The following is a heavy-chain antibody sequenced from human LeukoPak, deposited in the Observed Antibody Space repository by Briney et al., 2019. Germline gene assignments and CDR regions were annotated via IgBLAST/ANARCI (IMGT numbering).Heavy chain of an antibody. V-gene: IGHV3-66*01. J-gene: IGHJ4*02. CDR3: SRDRMGTKSFDY. CDR1: GFSVRRNY. Sequence: GESLRLSCAASGFSVRRNYMSWVRQAPGKGLEWVSVMSSGGSTYCADSVKGRVTSSRDSSKNTLYLQMKSLRAEDTALYYCSRDRMGTKSFDYWGQGTLVTVSS. D-gene: IGHD5-24*01. CDR2: MSSGGST.